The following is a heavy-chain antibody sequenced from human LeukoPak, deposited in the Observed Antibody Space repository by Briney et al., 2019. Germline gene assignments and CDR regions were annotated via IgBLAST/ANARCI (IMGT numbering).Heavy chain of an antibody. V-gene: IGHV3-23*01. Sequence: GGSLRLSCAASGCTFSSYTMNWVRQAPGKGLEWVSAIRGSGGSTYYADSVKGRFTISRDNSKNTLYLQMNSLRAEDTAVYYCAKDAAYSSSWSNWFDPWGQGTLVTVSS. CDR2: IRGSGGST. CDR1: GCTFSSYT. J-gene: IGHJ5*02. CDR3: AKDAAYSSSWSNWFDP. D-gene: IGHD6-13*01.